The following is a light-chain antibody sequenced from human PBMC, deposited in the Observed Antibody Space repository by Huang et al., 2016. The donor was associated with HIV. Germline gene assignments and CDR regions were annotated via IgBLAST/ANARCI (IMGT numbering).Light chain of an antibody. CDR2: GTS. CDR3: QQYDKWPPVT. Sequence: MVMTQSPDTLSVSPGERATLSCRASQSVAYNLAWYQQKAGPAPRLIIYGTSTRATGIPGRCSGSGSGTEFTLTISSLQSDDFGVYYCQQYDKWPPVTFGQGTKVEI. J-gene: IGKJ1*01. V-gene: IGKV3-15*01. CDR1: QSVAYN.